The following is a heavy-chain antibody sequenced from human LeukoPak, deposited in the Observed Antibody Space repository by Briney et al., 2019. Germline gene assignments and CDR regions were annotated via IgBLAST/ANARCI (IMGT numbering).Heavy chain of an antibody. CDR3: ARNYPAGWYFDL. V-gene: IGHV1-69*04. Sequence: SVKVSCKASGGTFSSYAISWVRQAPGQGLEWMGRIIPILGIANYAQKFQGRVTITADKSTSTAYMELSSLRSEDTAVYYCARNYPAGWYFDLWGRGTLVTVSS. D-gene: IGHD1-7*01. J-gene: IGHJ2*01. CDR1: GGTFSSYA. CDR2: IIPILGIA.